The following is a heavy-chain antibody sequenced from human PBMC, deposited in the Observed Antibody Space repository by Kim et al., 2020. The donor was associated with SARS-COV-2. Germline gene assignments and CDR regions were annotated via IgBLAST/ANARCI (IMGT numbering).Heavy chain of an antibody. CDR1: GGSISSSSYY. CDR2: IYYSGST. J-gene: IGHJ4*02. Sequence: SETLSLTCTVSGGSISSSSYYWGWIRQPPGKGLEWIGSIYYSGSTYYNPSLKSRVTISVDTSKNQFSLKLSSVTAADTAVYYCARQGRAAPRYFDYWGQGTLVTVSS. CDR3: ARQGRAAPRYFDY. V-gene: IGHV4-39*01. D-gene: IGHD2-15*01.